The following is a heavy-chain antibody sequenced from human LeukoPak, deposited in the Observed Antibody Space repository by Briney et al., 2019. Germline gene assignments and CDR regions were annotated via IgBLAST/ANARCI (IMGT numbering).Heavy chain of an antibody. D-gene: IGHD3-22*01. CDR2: IRYDGSNK. CDR3: AKVGDSSGYYQNYFDY. Sequence: GGSLRPSCAASGFTFSSYGMHWVRQAPGKGLEWVAFIRYDGSNKYYADSVKGRFTISRDNSKNTLYPQMNSLRAEDTAVYYCAKVGDSSGYYQNYFDYWGQGTLVTVSS. V-gene: IGHV3-30*02. J-gene: IGHJ4*02. CDR1: GFTFSSYG.